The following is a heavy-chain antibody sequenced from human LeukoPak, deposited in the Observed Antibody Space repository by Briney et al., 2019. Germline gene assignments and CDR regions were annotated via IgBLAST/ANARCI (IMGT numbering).Heavy chain of an antibody. J-gene: IGHJ4*02. V-gene: IGHV3-30-3*01. CDR1: GFTFSSHA. CDR3: ARRHTGIADY. Sequence: GRSLRLSCAASGFTFSSHAMHWVRQAPGKGLEWVAVISYDGSNKYYADSVKGRFTISRDNSKNTLYLQMNSLRAEDTAVYYCARRHTGIADYWGQGTLVTASS. D-gene: IGHD6-13*01. CDR2: ISYDGSNK.